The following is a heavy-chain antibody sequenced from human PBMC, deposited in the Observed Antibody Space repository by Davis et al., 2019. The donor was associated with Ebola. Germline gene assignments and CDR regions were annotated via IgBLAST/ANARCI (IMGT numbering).Heavy chain of an antibody. CDR1: GFTFSSYG. CDR2: ISGSGATT. V-gene: IGHV3-23*01. CDR3: ARDVGGRGGY. D-gene: IGHD3-10*01. J-gene: IGHJ4*02. Sequence: GESLKISCAASGFTFSSYGMSWVRQAPGKGLEWVSAISGSGATTFHADSMKGRFTMSRDNARNTLFLQMNSLRADDTAVYYCARDVGGRGGYWGQGTLVTVSS.